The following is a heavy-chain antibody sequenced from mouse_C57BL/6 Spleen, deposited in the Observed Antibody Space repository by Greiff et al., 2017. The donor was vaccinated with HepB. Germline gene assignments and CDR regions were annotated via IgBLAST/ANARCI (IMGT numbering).Heavy chain of an antibody. CDR1: GYAFSSSW. CDR3: ARIYDGYYVNAY. J-gene: IGHJ3*01. Sequence: VKLQQSGPELVKPGASVKISCKASGYAFSSSWMNWVKQRPGKGLEWIGRIYPGDGDTNYNGKFKGKATLTADKSSSTAYMQLSSLTSEDSAVYFCARIYDGYYVNAYWGQGTLVTVSA. CDR2: IYPGDGDT. D-gene: IGHD2-3*01. V-gene: IGHV1-82*01.